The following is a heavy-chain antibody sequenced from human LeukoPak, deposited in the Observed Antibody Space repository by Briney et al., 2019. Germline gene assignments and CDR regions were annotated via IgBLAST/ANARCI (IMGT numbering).Heavy chain of an antibody. Sequence: PSETLSLTCAVSGGSISSGDYSWSWIRQPPGKGLEWIGCISHSGSTNYSPSLKSRVTVSVDTSKNQFSLKLRSVTAADTAVYYCARLGGLRYDAFDIWGQGTMVTVSS. V-gene: IGHV4-30-2*01. CDR3: ARLGGLRYDAFDI. J-gene: IGHJ3*02. CDR1: GGSISSGDYS. D-gene: IGHD3-9*01. CDR2: ISHSGST.